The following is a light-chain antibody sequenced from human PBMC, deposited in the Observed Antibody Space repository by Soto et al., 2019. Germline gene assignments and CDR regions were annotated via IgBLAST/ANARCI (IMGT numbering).Light chain of an antibody. CDR2: EVT. V-gene: IGLV2-14*01. CDR1: SSDVGGYNY. J-gene: IGLJ1*01. CDR3: SSYTSSIPYV. Sequence: QSALTQPASVSGSPGQSITISCTGTSSDVGGYNYVSWYQQQPRKAPKLMIYEVTSRPSGVSDRFSGSKSGNTASLTISGLQAEDEADYYCSSYTSSIPYVFGTGTKLTVL.